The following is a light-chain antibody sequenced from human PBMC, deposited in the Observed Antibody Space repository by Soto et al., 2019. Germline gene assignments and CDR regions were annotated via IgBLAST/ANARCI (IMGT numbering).Light chain of an antibody. CDR2: EVS. V-gene: IGLV2-8*01. J-gene: IGLJ1*01. Sequence: QSVLTQPPSASGSPGQSVTFSCTGTRSDVGGYNYVSWYQQHPGKAPKLIIYEVSERPSGVPDRFSGSKSGNTASLTVSGLQAEDEAHYYCSSYAGNHNFVFGTGTKLTVL. CDR1: RSDVGGYNY. CDR3: SSYAGNHNFV.